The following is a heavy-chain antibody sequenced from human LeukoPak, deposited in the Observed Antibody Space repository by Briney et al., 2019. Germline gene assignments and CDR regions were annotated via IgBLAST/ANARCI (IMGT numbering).Heavy chain of an antibody. J-gene: IGHJ4*02. V-gene: IGHV3-33*06. D-gene: IGHD1-26*01. CDR1: GFTFCSYG. Sequence: GGSLRLSSAASGFTFCSYGMHWVPQAPGEGLEWVAVIWDDGSNRYYAESVKGRFTISRDNSKDTLYLQMNSLRAEDTAVYYCAKDQEGSGSHEYCFDYWGQGTLVTVSS. CDR2: IWDDGSNR. CDR3: AKDQEGSGSHEYCFDY.